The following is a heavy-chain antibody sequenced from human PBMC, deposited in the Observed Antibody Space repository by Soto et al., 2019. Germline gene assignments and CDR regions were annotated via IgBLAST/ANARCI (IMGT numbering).Heavy chain of an antibody. CDR2: IWYDGSNK. CDR3: ARDGSSNHYYYYGMDV. J-gene: IGHJ6*02. CDR1: GFTFSSYG. D-gene: IGHD6-13*01. V-gene: IGHV3-33*01. Sequence: QVQLVESGGGVVQPGRYLRLSCAASGFTFSSYGMHWVRQAPGKGLEWVAVIWYDGSNKYYADSVKGRFTISRDNSKNTLHLQMNSLRAEDTAVYYCARDGSSNHYYYYGMDVWGQGTTVTVSS.